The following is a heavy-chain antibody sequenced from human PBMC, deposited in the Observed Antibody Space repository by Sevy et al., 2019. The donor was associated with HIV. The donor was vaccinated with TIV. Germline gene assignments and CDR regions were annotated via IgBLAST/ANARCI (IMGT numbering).Heavy chain of an antibody. CDR2: ISGSGSTI. CDR1: GFTLSDYC. Sequence: GGYLRLSCAASGFTLSDYCMSWIRQAPGKGLEWVSYISGSGSTIYYADSVKGRFTISRDNAKNSLYLQMNSLRAEDTSVYYCARYMDYDFWCGLDYWGQGPLVTVSS. CDR3: ARYMDYDFWCGLDY. J-gene: IGHJ4*02. D-gene: IGHD3-3*01. V-gene: IGHV3-11*01.